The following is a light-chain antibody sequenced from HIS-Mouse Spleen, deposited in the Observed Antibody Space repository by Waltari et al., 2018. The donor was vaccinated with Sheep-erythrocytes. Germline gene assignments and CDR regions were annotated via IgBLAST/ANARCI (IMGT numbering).Light chain of an antibody. V-gene: IGLV3-10*01. Sequence: SYELTQPPSVPVSPGQTARITCSGDALPKTYAYWYPQKSGQAPVLVIYEDRKRPSGIPERFSGSSSGTMATLTISGAQVEDEADYYCYSTDSSGNHWVFGGGTKLTVL. CDR1: ALPKTY. CDR3: YSTDSSGNHWV. CDR2: EDR. J-gene: IGLJ3*02.